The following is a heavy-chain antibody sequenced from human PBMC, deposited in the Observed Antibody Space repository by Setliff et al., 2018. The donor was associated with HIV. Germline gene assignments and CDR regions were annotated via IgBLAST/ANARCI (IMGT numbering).Heavy chain of an antibody. Sequence: TLSLTCAVSGYSISSGYYWGWIRQPPGKGLEWIGSIYHSGSTYYNPSLKSRLTISLDTSKNQLSLKLSSVTAADSAMYYCARSYCGADCSLVADTNWFDPWGQGTLVTSPQ. CDR1: GYSISSGYY. CDR2: IYHSGST. D-gene: IGHD2-21*01. CDR3: ARSYCGADCSLVADTNWFDP. V-gene: IGHV4-38-2*01. J-gene: IGHJ5*02.